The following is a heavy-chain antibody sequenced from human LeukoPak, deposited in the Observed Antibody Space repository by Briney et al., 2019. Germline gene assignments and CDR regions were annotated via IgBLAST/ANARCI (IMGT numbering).Heavy chain of an antibody. CDR1: GFSLSTSGVG. CDR2: IYWDDDK. V-gene: IGHV2-5*02. CDR3: AHLCIAAAGTCFDY. Sequence: SGPTPVNPTQTLTLTCTFSGFSLSTSGVGVGWIRQPPGKALEWLALIYWDDDKRYSPSLKSRLTITKDTSKNQVVLTMTNMDPVDTATYYRAHLCIAAAGTCFDYWGQGTLVTVSS. D-gene: IGHD6-13*01. J-gene: IGHJ4*02.